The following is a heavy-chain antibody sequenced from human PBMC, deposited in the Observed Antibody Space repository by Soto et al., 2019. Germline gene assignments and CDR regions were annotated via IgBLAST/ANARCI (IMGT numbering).Heavy chain of an antibody. D-gene: IGHD2-15*01. CDR1: GYTFTSYA. CDR3: AKNILVTLPDGYDI. V-gene: IGHV1-3*01. J-gene: IGHJ3*02. Sequence: ASVKVSCKASGYTFTSYAMHWVRQAPGQRLEWMGWINAGNGNTKYSQKFQGRVTITRDTSASTAYMDLNRLRSDDTAVYYCAKNILVTLPDGYDIWGQGTLGTVSS. CDR2: INAGNGNT.